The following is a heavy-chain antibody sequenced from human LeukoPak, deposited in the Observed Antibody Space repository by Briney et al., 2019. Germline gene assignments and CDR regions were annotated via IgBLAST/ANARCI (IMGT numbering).Heavy chain of an antibody. D-gene: IGHD3-10*01. CDR3: ARDATMVRGVIITSWFDP. V-gene: IGHV1-2*02. CDR2: INPNSGGT. J-gene: IGHJ5*02. Sequence: GASVKVSCKASGYTFTGYYMHWVRQAPGQGLEWMGWINPNSGGTNYAQKFQGRVTMTRDTSISTAYMELSRLRSDDTAVYYCARDATMVRGVIITSWFDPWGQGTLVTVSS. CDR1: GYTFTGYY.